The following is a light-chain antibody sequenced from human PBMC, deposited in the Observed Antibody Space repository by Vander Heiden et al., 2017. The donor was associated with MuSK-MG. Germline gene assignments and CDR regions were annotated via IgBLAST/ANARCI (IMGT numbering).Light chain of an antibody. V-gene: IGKV3-15*01. Sequence: IVVTRSAAILSVSPGERATLSCRTSQSVSSNLAWHQQKPGQDPRLLIYGASTRATDIPARFSGSGSGTEFTLTISSLQSEDFAVYYCQQYYVWPLTFGGGSKVEIK. CDR2: GAS. CDR1: QSVSSN. J-gene: IGKJ4*02. CDR3: QQYYVWPLT.